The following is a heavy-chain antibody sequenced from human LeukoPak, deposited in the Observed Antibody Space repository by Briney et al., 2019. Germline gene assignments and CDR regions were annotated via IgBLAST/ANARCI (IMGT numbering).Heavy chain of an antibody. V-gene: IGHV1-24*01. D-gene: IGHD2-15*01. CDR3: ATIFDIVVVVAARRPNWFDP. Sequence: ASVKVSCKVSGYTLTELSMHWVRQAPGKGLEWMGGFDPEDGETIYAQKFQGRVTMTEDTSTDTAYMELSRLRSEDTAVYYCATIFDIVVVVAARRPNWFDPWGQGTLVTVSS. J-gene: IGHJ5*02. CDR1: GYTLTELS. CDR2: FDPEDGET.